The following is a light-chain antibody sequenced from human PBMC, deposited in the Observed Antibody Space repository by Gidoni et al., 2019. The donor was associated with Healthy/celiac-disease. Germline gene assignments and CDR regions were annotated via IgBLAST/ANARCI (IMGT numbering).Light chain of an antibody. CDR1: SLRSYY. CDR2: GKN. Sequence: SPELTQDSAVSVALGQTVRITCQGDSLRSYYASWYQQKPGQAPVLVIYGKNNRPSGIPDRFSGSSSGNTASLTITGAQAEDEADYYCNSRDSSGNHENVVFGGGTKLTVL. CDR3: NSRDSSGNHENVV. J-gene: IGLJ2*01. V-gene: IGLV3-19*01.